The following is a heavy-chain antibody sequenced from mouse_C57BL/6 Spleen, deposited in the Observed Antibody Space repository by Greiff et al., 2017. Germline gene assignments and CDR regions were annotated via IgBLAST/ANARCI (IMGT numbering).Heavy chain of an antibody. V-gene: IGHV2-4*01. J-gene: IGHJ1*03. Sequence: QVQLQQSGPGLVQPSQSLSITCTVSGFSLTSYGVHWVRQPPGKGLEWLGVIWSGGSTDYNAAFISRLSISKDNSKSQVFFKMNSLQADDTAIYYCAKNGGNYGSSYDWYFDVWGTGTTVTVSS. CDR1: GFSLTSYG. CDR3: AKNGGNYGSSYDWYFDV. CDR2: IWSGGST. D-gene: IGHD1-1*01.